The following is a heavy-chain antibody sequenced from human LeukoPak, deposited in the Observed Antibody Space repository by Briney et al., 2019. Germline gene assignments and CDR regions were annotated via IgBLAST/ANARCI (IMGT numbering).Heavy chain of an antibody. CDR3: AKFLTSSFSSWFDP. Sequence: GSLRLSCAASGFTFSSYWMSWVRQAPGKGLEWVANIKQDGSEKYYVDSVKGRFTISRDNAKNSLYLQMNSLRAEDTAVYYCAKFLTSSFSSWFDPWGQGTLVTVSS. J-gene: IGHJ5*02. D-gene: IGHD6-13*01. CDR1: GFTFSSYW. CDR2: IKQDGSEK. V-gene: IGHV3-7*03.